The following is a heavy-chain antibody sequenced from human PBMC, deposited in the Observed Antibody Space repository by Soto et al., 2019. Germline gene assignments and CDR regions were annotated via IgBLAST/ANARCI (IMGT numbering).Heavy chain of an antibody. CDR1: GGSISSGGYY. Sequence: QVQLQESGPGLVKPSQTLSLTCTVSGGSISSGGYYWSWIRQHPGKGLECIGYIYYSGSTYYNPSLKGRVNLSGDTSENQFSLKVSFVTAADTAVYYCARYGSGSYYPTTFDYWGQGTLVTVSS. D-gene: IGHD3-10*01. CDR3: ARYGSGSYYPTTFDY. J-gene: IGHJ4*02. CDR2: IYYSGST. V-gene: IGHV4-31*03.